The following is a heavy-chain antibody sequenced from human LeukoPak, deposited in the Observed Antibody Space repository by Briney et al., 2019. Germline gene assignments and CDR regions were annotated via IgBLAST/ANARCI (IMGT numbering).Heavy chain of an antibody. CDR3: ARDQRFLEWLLTNYYGMDV. CDR2: IKEDGSEK. V-gene: IGHV3-7*01. J-gene: IGHJ6*02. D-gene: IGHD3-3*01. Sequence: GGSLRLSCAASGFTFSTYWMTWVRQAPGKGLEWVVNIKEDGSEKYYVDSVKGRFTISRDNAKQSLYLQMNSLRAEDTAVYYCARDQRFLEWLLTNYYGMDVWGQGTTVTVSS. CDR1: GFTFSTYW.